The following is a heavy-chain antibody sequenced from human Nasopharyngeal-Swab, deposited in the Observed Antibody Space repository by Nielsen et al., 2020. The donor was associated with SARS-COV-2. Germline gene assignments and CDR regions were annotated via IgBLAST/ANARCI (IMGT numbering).Heavy chain of an antibody. J-gene: IGHJ4*02. Sequence: WIRQPPGEGLEGVGRIKSKTDGGTTDYAAPVKGRFTISRDDSKNTLYLQMNSLKTEDTAVYYCTTDQLVVVVAATEDYWGQGTLVTVSS. V-gene: IGHV3-15*01. CDR3: TTDQLVVVVAATEDY. D-gene: IGHD2-15*01. CDR2: IKSKTDGGTT.